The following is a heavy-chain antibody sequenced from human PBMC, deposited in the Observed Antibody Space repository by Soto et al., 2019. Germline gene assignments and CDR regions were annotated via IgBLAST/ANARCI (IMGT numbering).Heavy chain of an antibody. CDR2: IFHTGSA. CDR3: ARQPYTSGAYYFDY. CDR1: GDSISSYY. D-gene: IGHD6-19*01. V-gene: IGHV4-59*08. J-gene: IGHJ4*02. Sequence: SETLSLTCTVSGDSISSYYWSWIRQPPGKGLEWIGYIFHTGSANYNPSLKSRVTISIDTSKNQFSLRLSSVTAADTAVYYCARQPYTSGAYYFDYWGKGTPVTVSS.